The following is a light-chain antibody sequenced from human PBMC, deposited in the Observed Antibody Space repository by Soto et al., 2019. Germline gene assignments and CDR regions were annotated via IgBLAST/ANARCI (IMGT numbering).Light chain of an antibody. CDR1: QSVSSN. CDR3: QQYGSSGT. CDR2: GAS. Sequence: EVAMTQSAATLSVSPGERATPPCRASQSVSSNLAWYQQKPGQAPRLLIYGASSRATGIPDRFSGSGSGTDFTLTISRLEPEDFAVYYCQQYGSSGTFGQGTKVDI. J-gene: IGKJ1*01. V-gene: IGKV3-20*01.